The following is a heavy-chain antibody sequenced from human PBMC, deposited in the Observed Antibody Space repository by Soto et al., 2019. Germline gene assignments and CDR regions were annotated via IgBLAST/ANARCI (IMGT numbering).Heavy chain of an antibody. J-gene: IGHJ4*02. CDR1: GFTFSSYG. CDR2: ISYDGSNK. V-gene: IGHV3-30*18. Sequence: GGSLRLSCAASGFTFSSYGMHWVRQAPGKGLEWVAVISYDGSNKYYADSVKGRFTISRDNSKNTLYLQMNSLRAEDTAVYYCAKVPLRFLEWVYFDYWGQGTLVTVSS. D-gene: IGHD3-3*01. CDR3: AKVPLRFLEWVYFDY.